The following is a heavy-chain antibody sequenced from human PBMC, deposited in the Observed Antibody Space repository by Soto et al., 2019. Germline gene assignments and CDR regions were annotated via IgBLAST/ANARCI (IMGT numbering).Heavy chain of an antibody. V-gene: IGHV3-74*03. J-gene: IGHJ6*02. CDR3: ARGGLQHALDV. CDR2: VNNDGTDT. D-gene: IGHD6-13*01. Sequence: EVQLVESGGGLVQPGGSLRLSCAASGFTFSNYWMYWVRQAPGKGLVWVSRVNNDGTDTTHVDSVKGRFTISRDNAENTLYLQINSLRAEDTAVYYCARGGLQHALDVWGQGSTVTVSS. CDR1: GFTFSNYW.